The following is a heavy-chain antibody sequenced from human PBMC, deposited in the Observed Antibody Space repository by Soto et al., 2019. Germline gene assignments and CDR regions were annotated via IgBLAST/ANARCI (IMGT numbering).Heavy chain of an antibody. CDR2: IYYSGST. Sequence: SETLSLTCTVSGGSISSGGYYWSWIRQHPGKGLEWIGYIYYSGSTYYNPSLKSRVTISVDTSKNQFSLKLSSVTAADTAVYYCASASPGYSYGYSVYFDYWGQGTLVTVSS. J-gene: IGHJ4*02. V-gene: IGHV4-31*03. CDR1: GGSISSGGYY. D-gene: IGHD5-18*01. CDR3: ASASPGYSYGYSVYFDY.